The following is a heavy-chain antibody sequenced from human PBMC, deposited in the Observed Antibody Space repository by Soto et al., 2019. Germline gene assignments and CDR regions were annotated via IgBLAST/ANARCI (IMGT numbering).Heavy chain of an antibody. Sequence: EVQLVESGGNLIQPGGSLRLSCAASGFTFSSYWMHWVRQAPGKGLVWVSRINSDGSSTSYVDSVKGRFTISRDNAKNTLYLQMYSLSVEDTAVYYCARRGQEGPGLAHWGQGTLVTVSS. CDR1: GFTFSSYW. CDR2: INSDGSST. CDR3: ARRGQEGPGLAH. J-gene: IGHJ5*02. V-gene: IGHV3-74*01.